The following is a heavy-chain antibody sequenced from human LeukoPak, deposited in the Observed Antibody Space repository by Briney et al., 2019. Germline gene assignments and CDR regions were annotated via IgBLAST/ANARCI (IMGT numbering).Heavy chain of an antibody. D-gene: IGHD4-17*01. CDR3: ARYTNYGYQIGYYFDY. CDR2: IYYSGST. J-gene: IGHJ4*02. V-gene: IGHV4-39*07. Sequence: PSETMSLTCTVSGGSISSSSYYWGWIRQPPGKGLEWIGSIYYSGSTYYNPSRKSRVTISVDTSKNQFSLKLSSVTAADTAVFYCARYTNYGYQIGYYFDYWGQGTLVTVSS. CDR1: GGSISSSSYY.